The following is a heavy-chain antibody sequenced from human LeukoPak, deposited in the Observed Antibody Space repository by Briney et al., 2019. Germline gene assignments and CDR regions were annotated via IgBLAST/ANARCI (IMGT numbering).Heavy chain of an antibody. V-gene: IGHV3-33*01. Sequence: GGSLRLSCAASGFTFSSYGMHWVRQAPGKGLESVAVIWYDGSNKYYADSVKGRFTISRDNSKSTLYLQMNSLRAEDTAVYYCARGYGDYDYWGQGTLVTVSS. CDR1: GFTFSSYG. CDR2: IWYDGSNK. J-gene: IGHJ4*02. D-gene: IGHD4-17*01. CDR3: ARGYGDYDY.